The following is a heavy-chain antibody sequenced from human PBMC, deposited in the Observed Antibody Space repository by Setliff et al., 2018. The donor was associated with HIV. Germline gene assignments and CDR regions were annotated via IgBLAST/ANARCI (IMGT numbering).Heavy chain of an antibody. Sequence: SVKVSCKASGGTFSSYAISWVRQAPGQGLEWMGGIIPILGIANYAQKFQGRVTITADKSTSTAYMELSSLRSEDTAVYYCARRLYDSSSWYDWFDPWGQGTLVTVSS. J-gene: IGHJ5*02. CDR3: ARRLYDSSSWYDWFDP. V-gene: IGHV1-69*10. CDR2: IIPILGIA. D-gene: IGHD6-13*01. CDR1: GGTFSSYA.